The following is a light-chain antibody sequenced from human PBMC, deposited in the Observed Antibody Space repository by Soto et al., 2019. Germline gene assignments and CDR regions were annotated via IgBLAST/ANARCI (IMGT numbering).Light chain of an antibody. CDR3: QQRSNWPPT. V-gene: IGKV3-11*01. CDR2: DAS. CDR1: QSVGTY. J-gene: IGKJ5*01. Sequence: DMVMNETARTLAFAGGGITTLSRRASQSVGTYLAWYQQKPGQSPRLLIYDASNRATGIAPRFRGSGSVTDFTLTISSVEPEGFAVYICQQRSNWPPTFGQGTRLEIK.